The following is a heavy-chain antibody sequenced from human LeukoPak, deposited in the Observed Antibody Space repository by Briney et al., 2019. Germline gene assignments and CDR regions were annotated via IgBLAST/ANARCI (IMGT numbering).Heavy chain of an antibody. D-gene: IGHD3-9*01. CDR3: AKDRLLLRYFDY. Sequence: GSLRLSFAAPGFTFCSYALSWVRQGPGKGVEWVSAISGSGGSTYYADSVKGRFTISRDNSKNTLYLQMNSLRAEDTAVNYCAKDRLLLRYFDYWGQGTLVTVSS. CDR1: GFTFCSYA. J-gene: IGHJ4*02. CDR2: ISGSGGST. V-gene: IGHV3-23*01.